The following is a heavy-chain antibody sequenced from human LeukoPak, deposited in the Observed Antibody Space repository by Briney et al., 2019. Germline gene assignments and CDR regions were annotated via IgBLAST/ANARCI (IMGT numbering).Heavy chain of an antibody. D-gene: IGHD1-26*01. Sequence: SQTLCLTCTVSGGSISSGSYYWRWIRQPAGKGLEWIGRIYTSGSTNYNPSLKSRVTISVDTSKNQFSLKLSSVTAADTAVYYCARDDSGSYYDYFQHWGQGTLVTVSS. CDR3: ARDDSGSYYDYFQH. V-gene: IGHV4-61*02. CDR2: IYTSGST. J-gene: IGHJ1*01. CDR1: GGSISSGSYY.